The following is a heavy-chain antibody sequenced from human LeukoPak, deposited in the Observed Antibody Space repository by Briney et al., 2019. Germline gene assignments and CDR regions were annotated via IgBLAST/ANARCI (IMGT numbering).Heavy chain of an antibody. V-gene: IGHV4-59*01. D-gene: IGHD6-19*01. CDR1: GGSINNYY. J-gene: IGHJ4*02. Sequence: SETLSLTCTVSGGSINNYYWTWIRQAPGKGLEWIGYISDIGRTNYNPSLKSRVTISVDTSKNQFSLKLTSVTAAGTAVYYCARNQLGSGWHSSAYWGQGTLVTVSS. CDR3: ARNQLGSGWHSSAY. CDR2: ISDIGRT.